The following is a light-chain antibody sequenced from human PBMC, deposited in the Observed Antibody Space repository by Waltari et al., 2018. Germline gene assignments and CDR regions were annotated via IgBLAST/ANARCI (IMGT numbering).Light chain of an antibody. V-gene: IGKV2-30*01. J-gene: IGKJ2*01. CDR1: QSLVYGDGINY. CDR3: LQGTHWPHS. CDR2: QAS. Sequence: QSLVYGDGINYVDWFQGMPGRSPRRLMYQASNRDAGVPDRCSGSGCCRGVTLKLSRVEAEDVGVYYCLQGTHWPHSFGQGTKLEIK.